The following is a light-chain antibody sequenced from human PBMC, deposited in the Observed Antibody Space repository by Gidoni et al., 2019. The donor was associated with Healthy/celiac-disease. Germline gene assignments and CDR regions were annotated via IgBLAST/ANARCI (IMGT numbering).Light chain of an antibody. Sequence: DSVMTQSPLSLPVTPGEPASISCRSCQSLLHSNGYNYLDWYLQKPGQSPQLLIYLGSNRASGVPDRFSGSGSGTDFTLKISRVEAEDVGVYYCMQALQTPRTFXQXTKVEIK. J-gene: IGKJ1*01. V-gene: IGKV2-28*01. CDR3: MQALQTPRT. CDR1: QSLLHSNGYNY. CDR2: LGS.